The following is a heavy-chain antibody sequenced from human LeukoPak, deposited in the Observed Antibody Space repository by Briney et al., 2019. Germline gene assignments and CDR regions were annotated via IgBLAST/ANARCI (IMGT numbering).Heavy chain of an antibody. CDR2: IWYDGSNK. CDR3: AKGEQRSFKIDY. D-gene: IGHD6-25*01. J-gene: IGHJ4*02. V-gene: IGHV3-33*06. CDR1: GFTFSSYG. Sequence: PGGSLRLSCAASGFTFSSYGMHWVRQAPGKGLEWVAVIWYDGSNKYYADSVKGRFTISRDNSKNTLYLQMNSLRAENTAVYYCAKGEQRSFKIDYWGQGTLVTVSS.